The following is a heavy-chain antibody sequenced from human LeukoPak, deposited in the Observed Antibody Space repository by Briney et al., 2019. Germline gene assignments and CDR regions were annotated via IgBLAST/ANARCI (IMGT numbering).Heavy chain of an antibody. CDR3: ARDRGSGWSLDAFDV. D-gene: IGHD6-19*01. CDR2: IHSSGST. V-gene: IGHV4-59*11. Sequence: PETLSLTCTVSDGSISGHYCCWIRQTPGKGLEWIGYIHSSGSTKFNSSLRSRVTISVDTSKNQFSLNLRSVTTADTAVYFCARDRGSGWSLDAFDVWGPGTVVIVSS. CDR1: DGSISGHY. J-gene: IGHJ3*01.